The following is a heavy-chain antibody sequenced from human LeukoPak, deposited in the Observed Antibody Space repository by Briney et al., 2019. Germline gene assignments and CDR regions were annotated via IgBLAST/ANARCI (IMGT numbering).Heavy chain of an antibody. CDR2: INHSGST. V-gene: IGHV4-34*01. CDR1: GGSFSGYY. D-gene: IGHD3-22*01. J-gene: IGHJ4*02. Sequence: SETLSLTCAVYGGSFSGYYWSWIRQPPGKGLEWIGEINHSGSTNYNPSLKSRVTISVDTSKNQFSLKLSSVTAADTAVYYCARGPWYYYDSSGYYFWGQGTLVTVSS. CDR3: ARGPWYYYDSSGYYF.